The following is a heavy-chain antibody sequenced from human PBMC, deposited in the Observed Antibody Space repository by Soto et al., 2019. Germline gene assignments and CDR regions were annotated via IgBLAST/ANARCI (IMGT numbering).Heavy chain of an antibody. J-gene: IGHJ4*02. CDR1: GYTFTSYG. CDR3: ARDSPGITIFGVVMEPPEDY. CDR2: ISAYNGNT. V-gene: IGHV1-18*04. Sequence: QVPLVQSGAEVKKPGASVKVSCKASGYTFTSYGITWVRQAPGQGLEWMGWISAYNGNTNYALKLQGRVTMTTDTATSTAYMELRSLRSDDTAVYYCARDSPGITIFGVVMEPPEDYWGQGTLFTVSS. D-gene: IGHD3-3*01.